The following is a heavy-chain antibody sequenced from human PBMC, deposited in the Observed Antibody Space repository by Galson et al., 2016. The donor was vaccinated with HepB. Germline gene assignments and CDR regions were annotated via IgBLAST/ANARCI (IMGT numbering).Heavy chain of an antibody. CDR1: GGSLSTYF. CDR2: IYPSGTT. Sequence: ETLSLTCTVSGGSLSTYFWSWIRRPPGKGLEWMADIYPSGTTNSHPSLKSRVTISLYTSKGQFSLKVTSLTAADSAVYYCARSYGGYAFDIWGQGTMVSVSS. J-gene: IGHJ3*02. V-gene: IGHV4-59*01. CDR3: ARSYGGYAFDI. D-gene: IGHD4-23*01.